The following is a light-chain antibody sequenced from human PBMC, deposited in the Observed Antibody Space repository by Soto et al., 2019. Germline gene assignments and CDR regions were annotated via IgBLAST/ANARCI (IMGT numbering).Light chain of an antibody. CDR2: ASS. CDR3: QQSYSTPIT. CDR1: QTISNS. Sequence: DIPMTQSPSSLSASVGDRVTITCRASQTISNSLNWYQQKAGKAPRLLIFASSSLQSGVPSRFSGSGSGTDFTLTISSLQPEDFATYYCQQSYSTPITFGQGTRLEIK. J-gene: IGKJ5*01. V-gene: IGKV1-39*01.